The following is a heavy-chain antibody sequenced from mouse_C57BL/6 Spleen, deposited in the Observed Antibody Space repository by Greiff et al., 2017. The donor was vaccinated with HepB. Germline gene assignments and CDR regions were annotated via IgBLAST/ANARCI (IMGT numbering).Heavy chain of an antibody. V-gene: IGHV3-1*01. CDR1: GYSITSGYD. CDR2: ISYSGST. CDR3: ARGDWDVNAMDY. J-gene: IGHJ4*01. Sequence: EVKLMESGPGMVKPSQSLSLTCTVTGYSITSGYDWHWIRHFPGNKLEWMGYISYSGSTNYNPSLKSRISITHDTSKNHYFLKLNSVTTEDTATYYCARGDWDVNAMDYWGQGTSVTVSS. D-gene: IGHD4-1*01.